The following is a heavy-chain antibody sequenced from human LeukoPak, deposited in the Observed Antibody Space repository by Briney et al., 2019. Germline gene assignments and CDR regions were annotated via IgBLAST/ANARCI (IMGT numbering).Heavy chain of an antibody. J-gene: IGHJ5*02. CDR1: GGTFSSYA. D-gene: IGHD3-3*01. V-gene: IGHV1-69*13. CDR2: IIPIFDTA. CDR3: ARGQTSITIFGVVMGFWFDP. Sequence: ASVQVSCKASGGTFSSYAISWVRQAPGQELEWMGGIIPIFDTANYAQKFQGRVTITADESTSTAYMELSSLRSEDTAVYYCARGQTSITIFGVVMGFWFDPWGQGTLVTVSS.